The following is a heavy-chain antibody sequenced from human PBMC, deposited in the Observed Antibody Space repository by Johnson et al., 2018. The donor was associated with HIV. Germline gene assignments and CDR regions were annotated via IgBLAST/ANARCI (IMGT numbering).Heavy chain of an antibody. CDR1: GFTFSHAW. D-gene: IGHD4-17*01. CDR3: ARLPVTTNSEDAFDI. Sequence: EVQLLESGGGLVKPGGSLRLSCAASGFTFSHAWMSWVRQAPGKGLEWVGRIKSKTDGGTTDYAAPVKGRFTISRDNSKNTLYLQMNSLRAEDTAIYYCARLPVTTNSEDAFDIWGQGTMVTVSS. CDR2: IKSKTDGGTT. J-gene: IGHJ3*02. V-gene: IGHV3-15*01.